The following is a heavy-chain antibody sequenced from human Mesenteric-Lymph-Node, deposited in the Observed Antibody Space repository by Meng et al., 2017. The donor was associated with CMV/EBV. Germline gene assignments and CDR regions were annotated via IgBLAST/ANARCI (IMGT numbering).Heavy chain of an antibody. CDR2: ISGSVGST. CDR1: GFTVSSNY. V-gene: IGHV3-23*01. J-gene: IGHJ4*02. D-gene: IGHD6-13*01. CDR3: AKASAAGTHFDY. Sequence: GESLKISCAASGFTVSSNYMSWVRQAPGKGLEWVSVISGSVGSTYYPDSVKGRFTISRDNSKNTLYLQMNTLRAEDTAVYYCAKASAAGTHFDYWGQGTLVTVSS.